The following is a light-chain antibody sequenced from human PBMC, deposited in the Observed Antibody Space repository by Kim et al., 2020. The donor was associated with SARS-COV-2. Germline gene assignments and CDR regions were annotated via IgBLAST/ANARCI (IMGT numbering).Light chain of an antibody. Sequence: EIVLTQSPGTLSLSPGERATLSCRAGQSVTSNFLAWYQQKPGQAPRLLIYGASNRATGTPDRFSGSGSGTDFTLTISRLEPEDFAVYYCQQYGDSPMSTFGQGTKLEI. CDR1: QSVTSNF. CDR2: GAS. J-gene: IGKJ2*01. CDR3: QQYGDSPMST. V-gene: IGKV3-20*01.